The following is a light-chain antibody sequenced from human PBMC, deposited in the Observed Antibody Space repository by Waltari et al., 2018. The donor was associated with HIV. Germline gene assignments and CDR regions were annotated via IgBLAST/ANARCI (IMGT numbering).Light chain of an antibody. Sequence: QSVLTQQPSASGTPGQRVPIPSSGISSNFGSTSVFWYQQFPGTAPNILIYRNDQRPSGVPDRFSSSRSGTSASLVISGLRSEDEADYYCAAYDDNLPGWMFGGGTKLTAL. J-gene: IGLJ3*02. CDR1: SSNFGSTS. CDR2: RND. V-gene: IGLV1-47*01. CDR3: AAYDDNLPGWM.